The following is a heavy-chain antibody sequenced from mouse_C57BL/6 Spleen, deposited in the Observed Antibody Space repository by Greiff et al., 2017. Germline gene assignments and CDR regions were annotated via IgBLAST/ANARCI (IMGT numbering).Heavy chain of an antibody. CDR1: GYTFTSYW. J-gene: IGHJ2*01. CDR3: ARQFITTVEDFDY. V-gene: IGHV1-7*01. Sequence: VQLQQSGAELAKPGASVKLSCKASGYTFTSYWMHWVKQRPGQGLEWIGYINPSSGYTKYNQKFKDQATLTADKSSSTAYMQLSSLTYEDSAVYYCARQFITTVEDFDYWGQGTTLTVSS. D-gene: IGHD1-1*01. CDR2: INPSSGYT.